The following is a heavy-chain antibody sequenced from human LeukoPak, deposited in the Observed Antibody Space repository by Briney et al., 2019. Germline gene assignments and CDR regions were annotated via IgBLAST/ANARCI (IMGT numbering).Heavy chain of an antibody. V-gene: IGHV3-30*02. Sequence: GGSLRLSCVASGFTFSDSGMHWVRQAPGKGLEWVAFIEYDGRNKNHAESVKGRVAISRDNSKTTLYLQMNSLRVEDTAIYYCAQDESGSYLYFDHWGQGTLVTVSS. CDR2: IEYDGRNK. CDR3: AQDESGSYLYFDH. CDR1: GFTFSDSG. J-gene: IGHJ4*02. D-gene: IGHD1-26*01.